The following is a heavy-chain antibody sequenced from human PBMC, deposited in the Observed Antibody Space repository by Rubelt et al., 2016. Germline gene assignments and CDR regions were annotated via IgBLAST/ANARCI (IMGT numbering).Heavy chain of an antibody. CDR3: ARHRGCSAGRCYLDF. D-gene: IGHD2-15*01. V-gene: IGHV4-38-2*02. Sequence: QVLLQESGPGLVKPSETLSLTCTVSGYSINSGYFWGWIRQSPGKGLAWIAAIYSSGTTYYGPSLRSRVPISVDTSKNQISLNVNSVTAADTAVYYCARHRGCSAGRCYLDFWGQGTLVTVSS. J-gene: IGHJ4*02. CDR1: GYSINSGYF. CDR2: IYSSGTT.